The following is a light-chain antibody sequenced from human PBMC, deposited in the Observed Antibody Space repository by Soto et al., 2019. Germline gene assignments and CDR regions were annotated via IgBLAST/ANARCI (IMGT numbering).Light chain of an antibody. CDR1: QGISSA. J-gene: IGKJ2*01. V-gene: IGKV1-13*02. CDR2: DAS. CDR3: QQFNTCPYT. Sequence: AIQLTQSPSSLSASIGDRVSITCRASQGISSALAWYQQRPGKPPKSLIYDASSLESGVPSRFSGSGSGTDFTLTISSLQPEDFATYYCQQFNTCPYTFGQGTKLEI.